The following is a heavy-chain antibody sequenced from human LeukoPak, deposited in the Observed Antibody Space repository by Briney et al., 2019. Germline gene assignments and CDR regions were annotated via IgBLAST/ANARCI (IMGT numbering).Heavy chain of an antibody. CDR2: ISSSGTT. J-gene: IGHJ5*02. Sequence: SETLSLTCTVSGDSFSNYHWSWLRQPPGKGLEWIGYISSSGTTSYNPSLKSRVTISVDTSKNQFSLKLSSVTAADTAIYYCAGGGRGEPTWGRYSWYPWGQGTLV. CDR3: AGGGRGEPTWGRYSWYP. D-gene: IGHD3-16*01. V-gene: IGHV4-59*01. CDR1: GDSFSNYH.